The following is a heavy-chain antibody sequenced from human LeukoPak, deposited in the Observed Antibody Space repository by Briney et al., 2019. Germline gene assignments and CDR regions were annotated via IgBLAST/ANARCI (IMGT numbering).Heavy chain of an antibody. CDR2: ISGSGGST. D-gene: IGHD3-22*01. CDR3: AKGLYYDSSGYCPFDY. CDR1: GFTFSSYA. J-gene: IGHJ4*02. V-gene: IGHV3-23*01. Sequence: GGSLRLSCAASGFTFSSYAMSWVRQAPGKGLEWVSAISGSGGSTYYADSVKGRFTISRDNSKNTLYLQMNSPRAEDTAVYYSAKGLYYDSSGYCPFDYWGQGTLVPVSS.